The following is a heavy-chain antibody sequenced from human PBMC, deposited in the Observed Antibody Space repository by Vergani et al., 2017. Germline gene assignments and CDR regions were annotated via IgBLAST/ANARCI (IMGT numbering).Heavy chain of an antibody. J-gene: IGHJ6*02. CDR2: IYYSGST. V-gene: IGHV4-31*03. CDR1: GGSISSGGYY. D-gene: IGHD4-11*01. CDR3: ARASLDYSNYYYYYGMDV. Sequence: QVQLQESGPGLVKPSQPLSLPCTVSGGSISSGGYYWSWIRQHPGKGLEWIGYIYYSGSTYYNPSLKSRVNISVDTSKHQFSLKLSSVTAADTAVYYCARASLDYSNYYYYYGMDVWGQGTTVTVSS.